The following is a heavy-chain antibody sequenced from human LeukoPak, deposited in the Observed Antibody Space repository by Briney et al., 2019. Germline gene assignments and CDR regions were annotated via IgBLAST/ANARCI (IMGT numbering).Heavy chain of an antibody. D-gene: IGHD1-26*01. Sequence: GGSLRLSCAASAFTFSDYSMNWVRQAPGKGLEWVSYISGRGSTIYYAGSVKGRFTISRDNAKNSMYLQMNSLRAEDTAVYYCARDRIKSGSYYFDYWGQGTLVTVSS. CDR3: ARDRIKSGSYYFDY. CDR1: AFTFSDYS. J-gene: IGHJ4*02. CDR2: ISGRGSTI. V-gene: IGHV3-48*01.